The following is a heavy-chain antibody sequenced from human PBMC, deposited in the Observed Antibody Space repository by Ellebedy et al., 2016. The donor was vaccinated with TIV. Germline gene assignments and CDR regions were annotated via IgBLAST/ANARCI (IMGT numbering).Heavy chain of an antibody. Sequence: SVKVSXXASGGTFSSYAISWVRQAPGQGLEWMGGIIPIFGTANYAQKFQGRVTITADESTSTAYMELSSLRSEDTAVYYCASHYGDYWFDPWGQGTLVTVSS. CDR1: GGTFSSYA. D-gene: IGHD4-17*01. CDR3: ASHYGDYWFDP. CDR2: IIPIFGTA. V-gene: IGHV1-69*13. J-gene: IGHJ5*02.